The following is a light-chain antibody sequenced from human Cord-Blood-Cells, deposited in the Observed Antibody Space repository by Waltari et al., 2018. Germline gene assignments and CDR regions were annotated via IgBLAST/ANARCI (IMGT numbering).Light chain of an antibody. J-gene: IGLJ3*02. CDR3: SSYTSSSTWV. Sequence: QSARTQPASVSGSPGQSITISRTGTSSDVGCYNYVAWYQQHPGKAPKLMIYDVSNRPSGVSNRFSGSKSGNTASLTISGLQAEDEADYYCSSYTSSSTWVFGGGTKLTVL. CDR1: SSDVGCYNY. CDR2: DVS. V-gene: IGLV2-14*03.